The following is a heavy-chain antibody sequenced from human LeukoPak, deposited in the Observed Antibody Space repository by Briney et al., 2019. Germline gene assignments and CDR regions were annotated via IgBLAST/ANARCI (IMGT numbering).Heavy chain of an antibody. CDR3: ARENGGGESNYSDY. CDR1: GGSISSYY. CDR2: IYYSGST. V-gene: IGHV4-59*01. Sequence: SETLSLTCTVSGGSISSYYWSWIRQPPGKGLEWIGYIYYSGSTNYNPSLKSRVTISVDTSKNQFSLKLSSVTAGDTAVYYCARENGGGESNYSDYWGHGTLVTVSS. D-gene: IGHD4-23*01. J-gene: IGHJ4*01.